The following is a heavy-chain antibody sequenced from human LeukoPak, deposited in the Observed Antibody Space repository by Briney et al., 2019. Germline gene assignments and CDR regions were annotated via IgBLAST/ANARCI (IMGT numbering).Heavy chain of an antibody. Sequence: SVKVSCXASGGTFSSYAISWVRQAPGQGLEWMGGIIPIFGTANYAQKFQGRVTITADESTSTAYMELSSLRSEDTAVYYCARDDADSSSSGKGFDYYYYMDVWGKGTTVTVSS. CDR2: IIPIFGTA. J-gene: IGHJ6*03. D-gene: IGHD6-6*01. CDR1: GGTFSSYA. CDR3: ARDDADSSSSGKGFDYYYYMDV. V-gene: IGHV1-69*01.